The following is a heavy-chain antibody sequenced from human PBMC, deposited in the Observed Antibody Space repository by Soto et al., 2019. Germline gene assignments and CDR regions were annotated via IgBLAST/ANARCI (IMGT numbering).Heavy chain of an antibody. CDR1: GGSISSYY. J-gene: IGHJ4*02. V-gene: IGHV4-59*12. Sequence: PSETLSLTCTVSGGSISSYYWSWIRQPPGKGLEWIGYIYYSGSTNYNPSLKSRVTISVDTSKNQFSLKLSSVTAADTAVYYCARALGYSYDLGYWGQGTLVTVSS. D-gene: IGHD5-18*01. CDR2: IYYSGST. CDR3: ARALGYSYDLGY.